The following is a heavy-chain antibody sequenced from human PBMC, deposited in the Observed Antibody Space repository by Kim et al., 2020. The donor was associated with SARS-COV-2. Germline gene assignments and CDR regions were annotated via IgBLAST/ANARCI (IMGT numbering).Heavy chain of an antibody. J-gene: IGHJ2*01. CDR2: IIPIFGTA. D-gene: IGHD2-2*01. V-gene: IGHV1-69*13. CDR1: GGTFSSYA. CDR3: AAGRYCSSTSCYPDWYFDL. Sequence: SVKVSCKASGGTFSSYAISWVRQAPGQGLEWMGGIIPIFGTANYAQKFQGRVMITADESTSTAYMELSSLRSEDTAVYYCAAGRYCSSTSCYPDWYFDLWGRGTLVTVSS.